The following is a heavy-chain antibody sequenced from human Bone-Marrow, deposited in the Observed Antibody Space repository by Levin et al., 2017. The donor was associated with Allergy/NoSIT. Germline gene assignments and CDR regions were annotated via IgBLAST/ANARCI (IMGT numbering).Heavy chain of an antibody. Sequence: GGSLRLSCAASGFTFSNYGMHWVRQAPGKGLEWVALMSSDGNIKYYGNSVKGRFTISRDNSKNILYLQMNSLRAEDTAVYYCARSEITVIGVVIDYYHMDVWGKGTTVTVSS. CDR1: GFTFSNYG. V-gene: IGHV3-30*03. D-gene: IGHD3-3*01. J-gene: IGHJ6*03. CDR2: MSSDGNIK. CDR3: ARSEITVIGVVIDYYHMDV.